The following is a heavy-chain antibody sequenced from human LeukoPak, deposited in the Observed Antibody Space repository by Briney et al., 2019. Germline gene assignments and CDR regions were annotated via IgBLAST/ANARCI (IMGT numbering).Heavy chain of an antibody. D-gene: IGHD5-12*01. CDR2: ISSSSSYI. CDR3: ARDLRAGIVATQFWFDP. CDR1: GFTFSSYS. V-gene: IGHV3-21*01. Sequence: GGSLRLSCAASGFTFSSYSMNWVRQAPGKGLEWVSSISSSSSYIYYADSVKGRFAISRDNAKNSPYLQMNSLRAEDTAVYYCARDLRAGIVATQFWFDPWGQGTLVTVSS. J-gene: IGHJ5*02.